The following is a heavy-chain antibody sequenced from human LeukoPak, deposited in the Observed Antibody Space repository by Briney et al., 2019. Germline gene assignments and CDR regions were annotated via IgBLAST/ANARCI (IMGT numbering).Heavy chain of an antibody. D-gene: IGHD3-22*01. CDR3: ARDSSGSIARY. Sequence: SETLSLTCTVSGGSISSGGYYWSWIRQHPGKGLEWIGYIYYSGSTYYNPSLKSRVTMSVDTSKNQFSLKLSSVTAADTAVYYCARDSSGSIARYWGQGTLVTVSS. CDR2: IYYSGST. V-gene: IGHV4-31*03. J-gene: IGHJ4*02. CDR1: GGSISSGGYY.